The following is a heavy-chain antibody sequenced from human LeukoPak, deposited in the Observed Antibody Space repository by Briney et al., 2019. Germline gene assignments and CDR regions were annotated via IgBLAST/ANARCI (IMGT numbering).Heavy chain of an antibody. J-gene: IGHJ6*03. CDR3: ARLDRNYYYLDV. CDR1: GYTFTVHY. V-gene: IGHV1-2*06. Sequence: VASVNVSCKTSGYTFTVHYMNWVRQAPGQGLERMGRINPTTGVANYAQKFQGRITVTRDTSINTAYMELSSLTSDDTAVYYCARLDRNYYYLDVWGQGTTVTVSS. D-gene: IGHD1-1*01. CDR2: INPTTGVA.